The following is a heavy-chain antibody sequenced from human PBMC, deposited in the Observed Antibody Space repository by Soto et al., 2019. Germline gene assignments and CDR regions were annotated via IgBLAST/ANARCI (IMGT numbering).Heavy chain of an antibody. V-gene: IGHV3-33*01. D-gene: IGHD5-18*01. CDR1: GFTFSRYG. CDR3: AREIDTAMGLGFGS. CDR2: IWYDGDTK. Sequence: QVQLVESGGGVVQPGRSLRLFCAAPGFTFSRYGMHWVRQAPGKGLEWVAGIWYDGDTKYYADSVKGRFTISRDNSKNTLYLQMNSLRAEDTAVYYCAREIDTAMGLGFGSWGQGALVTVSS. J-gene: IGHJ4*02.